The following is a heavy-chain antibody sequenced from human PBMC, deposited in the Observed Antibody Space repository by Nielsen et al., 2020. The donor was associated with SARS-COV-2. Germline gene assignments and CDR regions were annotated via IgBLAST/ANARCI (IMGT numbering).Heavy chain of an antibody. CDR1: GFTFSSYG. D-gene: IGHD3-10*01. CDR2: ISYDGSNK. V-gene: IGHV3-30*18. CDR3: AKDSPTEVYGSGAPDY. Sequence: GESLKISCAASGFTFSSYGMHWVRQAPGKGLEWVAVISYDGSNKYYADSVKGRFTISRDNSKNTLYLQMNSLRAEDTAVYYCAKDSPTEVYGSGAPDYWGQGTLVTVSS. J-gene: IGHJ4*02.